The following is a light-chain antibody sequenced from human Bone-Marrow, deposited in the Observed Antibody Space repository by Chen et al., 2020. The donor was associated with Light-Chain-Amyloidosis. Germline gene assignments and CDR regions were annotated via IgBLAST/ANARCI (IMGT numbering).Light chain of an antibody. Sequence: SSELTQPPSVSVSPGQTARITCSGAELPTKEAYWYQQKPGQAPVLVIHRDTERPSGISERFSGSSSGTTATLTISGVQAEDEADYHCQSADSSGTYEVIFGGGTKLTVL. J-gene: IGLJ2*01. CDR3: QSADSSGTYEVI. V-gene: IGLV3-25*03. CDR2: RDT. CDR1: ELPTKE.